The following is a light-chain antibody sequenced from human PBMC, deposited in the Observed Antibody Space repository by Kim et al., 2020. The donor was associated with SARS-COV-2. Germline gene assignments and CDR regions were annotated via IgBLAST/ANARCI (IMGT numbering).Light chain of an antibody. Sequence: TTINCKSSHGVLYSSKNNNYLAWYQLKPGQPPKLLIYWASTRESGVPERFSGSGSGTDFTLTISSLQAEDVAVYYCQQYYSIPITFGQGTRLEIK. CDR2: WAS. CDR3: QQYYSIPIT. CDR1: HGVLYSSKNNNY. J-gene: IGKJ5*01. V-gene: IGKV4-1*01.